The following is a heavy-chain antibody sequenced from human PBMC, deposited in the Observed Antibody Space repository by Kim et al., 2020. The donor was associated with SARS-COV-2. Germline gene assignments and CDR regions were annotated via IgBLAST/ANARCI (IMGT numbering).Heavy chain of an antibody. CDR2: IDGSDGTT. V-gene: IGHV3-23*01. J-gene: IGHJ4*02. Sequence: GGSLRLSCTTSGFTFTGHAMSWARQAPGKGLEWVSSIDGSDGTTYYVDSVRGRFTISRDDSKNTLYLQMSALRGDDTAVYYCMKGGWGWIWDHWGQGTL. CDR3: MKGGWGWIWDH. CDR1: GFTFTGHA. D-gene: IGHD2-21*01.